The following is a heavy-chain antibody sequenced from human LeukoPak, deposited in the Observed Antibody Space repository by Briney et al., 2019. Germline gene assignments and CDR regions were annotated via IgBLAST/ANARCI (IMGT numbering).Heavy chain of an antibody. Sequence: GRSLRLSCAASGFTFDDYAMHWVRHAPGKGLEWVSGISWNSGSIGYADSVKGRFTISRDNAKNSLYLQMNSLRAEDTALYYCAKEAGMATTDAFDIWGQETMVTVSS. V-gene: IGHV3-9*01. CDR2: ISWNSGSI. CDR3: AKEAGMATTDAFDI. D-gene: IGHD5-24*01. CDR1: GFTFDDYA. J-gene: IGHJ3*02.